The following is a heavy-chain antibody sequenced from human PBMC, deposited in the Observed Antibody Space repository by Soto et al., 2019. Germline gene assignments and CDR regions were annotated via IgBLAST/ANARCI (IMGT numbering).Heavy chain of an antibody. J-gene: IGHJ6*03. CDR3: ARTYCSGGSCYFGYYYYYMDV. V-gene: IGHV4-31*03. CDR1: GGSISSGGYY. Sequence: SETLSLTCTVSGGSISSGGYYWSWIRQHPGKGLEWIGYIYYSGSTYYNPSLKSRVTISVDTSKNQFSLKLSSVTAADTAVYYCARTYCSGGSCYFGYYYYYMDVWGKGTTVTVSS. CDR2: IYYSGST. D-gene: IGHD2-15*01.